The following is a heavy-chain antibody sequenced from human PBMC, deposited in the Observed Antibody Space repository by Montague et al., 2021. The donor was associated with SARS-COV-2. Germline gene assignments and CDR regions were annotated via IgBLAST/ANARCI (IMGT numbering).Heavy chain of an antibody. J-gene: IGHJ1*01. D-gene: IGHD3-9*01. CDR1: GDSINSGSYS. CDR3: AGPDWLKH. CDR2: IYTSGCT. Sequence: TLSLTCTVSGDSINSGSYSRSCFRQPAGRGLEWIGRIYTSGCTNYNPSLRSRSNMSLDTSKSRFSLNLTSVTAADTAVYYCAGPDWLKHWGQGALVTVSS. V-gene: IGHV4-61*02.